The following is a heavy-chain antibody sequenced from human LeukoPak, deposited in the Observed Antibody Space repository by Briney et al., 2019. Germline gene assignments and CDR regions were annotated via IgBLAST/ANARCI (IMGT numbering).Heavy chain of an antibody. CDR1: GYTFTSYY. V-gene: IGHV1-46*01. J-gene: IGHJ4*02. Sequence: ASVKVSCKASGYTFTSYYMHWVRQAPGQGLEWMGIINPSGGSTSYAQKFQGRVTMTRDTSTSTVYMELSSLRSEDTAVYYCARGPSAGRYLDWLYDYWGQGTLVTVSS. CDR2: INPSGGST. CDR3: ARGPSAGRYLDWLYDY. D-gene: IGHD3-9*01.